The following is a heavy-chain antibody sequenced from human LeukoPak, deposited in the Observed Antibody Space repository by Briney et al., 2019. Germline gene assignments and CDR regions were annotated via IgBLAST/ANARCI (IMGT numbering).Heavy chain of an antibody. J-gene: IGHJ4*02. D-gene: IGHD3-3*01. Sequence: ASVKVSCKASGGTFSSYAISWVRQAPGQGLEWMGRIIPILGIANYAQKFQGRVTITADKSTNTAYMELSSLRSEDTAVYYCASSHSRFLEWLIDYFDYWGQGTLVTVSS. V-gene: IGHV1-69*04. CDR1: GGTFSSYA. CDR3: ASSHSRFLEWLIDYFDY. CDR2: IIPILGIA.